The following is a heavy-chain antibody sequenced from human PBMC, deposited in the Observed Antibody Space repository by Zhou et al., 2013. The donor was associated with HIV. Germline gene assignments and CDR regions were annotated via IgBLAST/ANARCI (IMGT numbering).Heavy chain of an antibody. V-gene: IGHV1-69*05. Sequence: QVQLVQSGAEVKKPGSSVKVSCKASGGTFSSYAISWVRQAPGQGLEWMGGIIPIFGTANYAQKFQGRVTITTDESTSTAYMELSSLRSEDTAVYYCATGKWIQLWLRYYYYYMDVWGKGTTVTVSS. CDR3: ATGKWIQLWLRYYYYYMDV. D-gene: IGHD5-18*01. J-gene: IGHJ6*03. CDR1: GGTFSSYA. CDR2: IIPIFGTA.